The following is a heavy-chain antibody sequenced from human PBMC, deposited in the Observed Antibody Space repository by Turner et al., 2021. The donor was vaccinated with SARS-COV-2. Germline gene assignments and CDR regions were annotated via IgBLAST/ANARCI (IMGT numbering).Heavy chain of an antibody. CDR3: ARLYHHDTSGVDF. D-gene: IGHD3-22*01. CDR1: GVSITSTNFF. V-gene: IGHV4-39*01. J-gene: IGHJ4*02. Sequence: QVPLQESGPGLAKPSETLSLSCTVPGVSITSTNFFWGWIRQSPGKGLEGMGTFSYSGSTFYNPSFKGRVTMAADPSKRQFFLRLTSVTAADTAVYYCARLYHHDTSGVDFWGQGTQVTVSS. CDR2: FSYSGST.